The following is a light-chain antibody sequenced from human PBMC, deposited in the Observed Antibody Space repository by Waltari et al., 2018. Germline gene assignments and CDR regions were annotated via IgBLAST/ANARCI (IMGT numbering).Light chain of an antibody. V-gene: IGLV2-8*01. Sequence: QAALTQPPSASGSPGQSVTISCTGTSGDVGAYKYVSWYQQHPGKAPKLIIYEVTRPPSGVPDRFSGSKSGNTASLTVSGLQAEDEADYYCSSFAGNNIWVFGGGTKVTVL. CDR1: SGDVGAYKY. J-gene: IGLJ3*02. CDR3: SSFAGNNIWV. CDR2: EVT.